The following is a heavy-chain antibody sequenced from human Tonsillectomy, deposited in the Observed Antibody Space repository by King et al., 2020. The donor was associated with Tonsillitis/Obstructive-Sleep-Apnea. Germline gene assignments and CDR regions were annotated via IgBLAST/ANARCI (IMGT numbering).Heavy chain of an antibody. CDR2: INHSGNA. CDR1: GGSFSTYY. CDR3: ARGMEQDFWSGNYSDAFDI. V-gene: IGHV4-34*01. D-gene: IGHD3-3*01. J-gene: IGHJ3*02. Sequence: QVQLQQWGAGLLKPSETLSLSCAVYGGSFSTYYWSWIRQPPEKGLEWIGEINHSGNANYNPSLKSRVTISVDTSKNQFSLRLNSVTAADTAVYYCARGMEQDFWSGNYSDAFDIWGQGTMVTVSS.